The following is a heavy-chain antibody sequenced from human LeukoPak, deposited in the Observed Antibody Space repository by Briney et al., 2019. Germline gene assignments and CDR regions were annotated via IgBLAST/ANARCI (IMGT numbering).Heavy chain of an antibody. D-gene: IGHD2/OR15-2a*01. J-gene: IGHJ3*02. Sequence: SETLSLTCTVSGGSISSSSFFWGWIRQPPGKGLEWIGSIYYSGSTYYNPSLKSRVTISVDTSKNQFSLKLSSVTAADTAVYYCASQPVTFDIWGQGTMVTVSS. CDR1: GGSISSSSFF. CDR2: IYYSGST. CDR3: ASQPVTFDI. V-gene: IGHV4-39*01.